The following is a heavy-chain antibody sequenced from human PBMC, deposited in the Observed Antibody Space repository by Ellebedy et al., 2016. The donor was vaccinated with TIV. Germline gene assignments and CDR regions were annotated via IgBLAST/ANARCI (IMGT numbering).Heavy chain of an antibody. V-gene: IGHV3-72*01. CDR2: SRNKANSYST. J-gene: IGHJ6*02. Sequence: GESLKISCAASGFTFSNAWMSWVRQAPGKGLEWVGRSRNKANSYSTEYAASVKGRFSISRDDSKNSVYLQMNSLKTEDTAVYYCARHPSVAGPGDVWGQGTTVTVSS. CDR1: GFTFSNAW. CDR3: ARHPSVAGPGDV. D-gene: IGHD6-19*01.